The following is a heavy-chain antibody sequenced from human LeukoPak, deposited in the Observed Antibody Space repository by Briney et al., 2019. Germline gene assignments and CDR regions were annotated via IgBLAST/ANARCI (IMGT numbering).Heavy chain of an antibody. CDR2: IYTSGIT. Sequence: PSETLSLTCTVSSGSISGHYWSWIRQSPGRGLKWIGNIYTSGITKYNPSLNSRVTISIDTSKNRFSLKVTSMTAADTAIYYCARQAQDGTDNYFDPWGRGILVTVSS. V-gene: IGHV4-4*09. CDR1: SGSISGHY. CDR3: ARQAQDGTDNYFDP. D-gene: IGHD1-14*01. J-gene: IGHJ5*02.